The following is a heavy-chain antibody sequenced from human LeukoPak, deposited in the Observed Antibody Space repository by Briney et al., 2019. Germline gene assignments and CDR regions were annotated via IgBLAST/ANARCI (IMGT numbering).Heavy chain of an antibody. J-gene: IGHJ6*03. CDR2: IKHRGST. CDR1: WGSLSGFY. Sequence: PSETLSLTRAVYWGSLSGFYWSWIRPPPGEGGGWGGEIKHRGSTNYNPSLKSRVTISVDTSKNQFSLKLSSVTAADTAVYYCAREGGGFGELYYYMDVWGKGTTVTISS. CDR3: AREGGGFGELYYYMDV. V-gene: IGHV4-34*01. D-gene: IGHD3-10*01.